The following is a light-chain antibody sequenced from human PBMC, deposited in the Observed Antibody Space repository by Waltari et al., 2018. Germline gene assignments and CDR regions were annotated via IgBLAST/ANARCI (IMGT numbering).Light chain of an antibody. V-gene: IGKV2-30*01. J-gene: IGKJ5*01. CDR3: MQATHWPVT. CDR2: KVS. CDR1: QSLVYTDGISY. Sequence: DVGLAPCHLSRPVTLRQPASISRRARQSLVYTDGISYLNWFHQRPGQAPRRLIYKVSIRGSGAPDIFSGSGADTDFTLMISSVEADDVGVYFCMQATHWPVTFGQGTRLE.